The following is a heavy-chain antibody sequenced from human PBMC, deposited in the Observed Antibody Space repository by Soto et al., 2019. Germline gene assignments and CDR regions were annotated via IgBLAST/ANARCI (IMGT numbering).Heavy chain of an antibody. V-gene: IGHV4-39*07. CDR1: GGSISSSSFH. CDR3: AREAGYCISTSCYTDGY. Sequence: SETLSLTCTVSGGSISSSSFHWGWIRQPPGKGLEWIGSIYYSGSTYYSPSLKSRVTISVDTSKNQFSLKLSSVTAADTAVYYCAREAGYCISTSCYTDGYWGQGTLVTVSS. J-gene: IGHJ4*02. D-gene: IGHD2-2*02. CDR2: IYYSGST.